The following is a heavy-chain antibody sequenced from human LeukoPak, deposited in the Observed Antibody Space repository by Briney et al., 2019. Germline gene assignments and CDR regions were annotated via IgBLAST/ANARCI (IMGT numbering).Heavy chain of an antibody. V-gene: IGHV4-34*01. Sequence: SETLSLTCAVYGGSFSGYYWSWIRQPPGKGLEWIEEISHSGNTNYNPSLKSRVTISVDTSKNQFSLKLSSVTAADTAVYCCARRPRLHYYGTDVWGKGTTVTVSS. CDR3: ARRPRLHYYGTDV. J-gene: IGHJ6*04. D-gene: IGHD3-16*01. CDR1: GGSFSGYY. CDR2: ISHSGNT.